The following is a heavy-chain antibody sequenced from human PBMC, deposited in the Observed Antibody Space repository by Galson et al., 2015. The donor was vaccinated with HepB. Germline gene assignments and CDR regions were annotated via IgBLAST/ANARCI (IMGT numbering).Heavy chain of an antibody. Sequence: SLRLSCAASGFTFSDYYMSWIRQAPGKGLEWVSYISSSSSYTNYADSVKGRFTISRDNAKNSLYLQMNSLRAEDTAVYYCARDLWDSGMDGMDVWGQGATVTVSS. CDR1: GFTFSDYY. J-gene: IGHJ6*02. D-gene: IGHD3-10*01. CDR2: ISSSSSYT. V-gene: IGHV3-11*06. CDR3: ARDLWDSGMDGMDV.